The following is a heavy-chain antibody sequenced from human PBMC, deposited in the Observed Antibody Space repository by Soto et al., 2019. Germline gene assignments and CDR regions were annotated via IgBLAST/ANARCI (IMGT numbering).Heavy chain of an antibody. Sequence: HVQLVQSGGELKKPGASVKVSCNTSGYTFNTYFISWVRQAPGQGLEWMGWISPYNGNTKYGEKFQGRVTMTTDTFTRTAYMELRNLRFDDTAVYYCARDTRNSFDYWGQGTLVTVSS. D-gene: IGHD2-2*01. CDR3: ARDTRNSFDY. V-gene: IGHV1-18*01. CDR2: ISPYNGNT. CDR1: GYTFNTYF. J-gene: IGHJ4*02.